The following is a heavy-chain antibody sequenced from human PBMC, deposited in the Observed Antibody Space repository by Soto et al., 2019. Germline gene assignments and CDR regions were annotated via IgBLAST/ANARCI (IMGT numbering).Heavy chain of an antibody. Sequence: QVQLVESGGGVVQPGRSLRLSCVGSGFPFWHYGMHWVRQAPGKGLEWVAVIWSDGKKESYADFVKGRFAISRDNFKETLYLQMISLRAEDTAVYYCARDRDGGWFHMDVWGQGTTVTVSS. J-gene: IGHJ6*02. V-gene: IGHV3-33*01. CDR1: GFPFWHYG. CDR3: ARDRDGGWFHMDV. D-gene: IGHD6-19*01. CDR2: IWSDGKKE.